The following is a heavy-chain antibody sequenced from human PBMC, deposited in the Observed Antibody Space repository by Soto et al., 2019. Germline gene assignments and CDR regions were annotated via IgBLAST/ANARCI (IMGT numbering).Heavy chain of an antibody. Sequence: QVQLVQSGAEVKKPGASVKVSCKASGYTFTSYDINWVRQATGQGLEWMGWMNPNSGNTGYAQKFQGRVTMTRNTTISTAYMELSSLRSEDTAVYFCARERSAAGTGWFDPWGQGTLVTVSS. CDR2: MNPNSGNT. CDR3: ARERSAAGTGWFDP. D-gene: IGHD6-13*01. J-gene: IGHJ5*02. CDR1: GYTFTSYD. V-gene: IGHV1-8*01.